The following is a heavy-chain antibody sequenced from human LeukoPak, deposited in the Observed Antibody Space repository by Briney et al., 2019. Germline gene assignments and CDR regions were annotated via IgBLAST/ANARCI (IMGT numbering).Heavy chain of an antibody. CDR2: ISGSGGRP. CDR3: AREQNDVLDY. D-gene: IGHD1-1*01. Sequence: GGSLRLSCAASGFTFSSYDMSWVRQAPGTGLEWVSAISGSGGRPYYSDSVKGRFTISRDNSKNTLYLQMNSLRAEDTAVYYCAREQNDVLDYWGQGTLVTVSS. V-gene: IGHV3-23*01. J-gene: IGHJ4*02. CDR1: GFTFSSYD.